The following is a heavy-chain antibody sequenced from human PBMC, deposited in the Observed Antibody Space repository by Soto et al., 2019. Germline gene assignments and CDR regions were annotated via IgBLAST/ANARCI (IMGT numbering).Heavy chain of an antibody. CDR1: GFTFSSYA. CDR3: ARGGSGSYYFDY. J-gene: IGHJ4*02. V-gene: IGHV3-64*01. CDR2: ISSNGGST. D-gene: IGHD3-22*01. Sequence: EVQLVESGGGLVQPGGSLRLSCAASGFTFSSYAMHWVSQAPGKGLEYVSAISSNGGSTYYANSVKGRFTISRDNSKNTLYIQMGSLRAEDMAVYYCARGGSGSYYFDYWGQGTLVTVSS.